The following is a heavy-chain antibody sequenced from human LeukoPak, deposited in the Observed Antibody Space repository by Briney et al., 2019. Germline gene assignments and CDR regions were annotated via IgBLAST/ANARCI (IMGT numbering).Heavy chain of an antibody. CDR1: GGSISSYY. CDR3: ARHAVDIVGYYYGMDV. J-gene: IGHJ6*02. V-gene: IGHV4-59*08. Sequence: PETLSLTCTVSGGSISSYYWSWIRQPPGKGLEWIGYIYYSGSTNYNPSLKSRVTISVDTSKNQFSLKLSSVTAADTAVYYCARHAVDIVGYYYGMDVWGQGTTVTVSS. CDR2: IYYSGST. D-gene: IGHD2-15*01.